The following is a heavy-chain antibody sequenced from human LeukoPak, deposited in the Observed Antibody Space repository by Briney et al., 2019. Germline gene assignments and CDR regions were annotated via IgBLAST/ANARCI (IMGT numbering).Heavy chain of an antibody. Sequence: PGGSLRLSCAASGFTFSSYSMNWVRQAPGKGLQWVSYISSSGNTIYYAGSVKGRFTISRDNAKNSLYLQMNSLRAEDTAVYYCARGGYTFGYDDYWGQGTLVTVS. CDR3: ARGGYTFGYDDY. D-gene: IGHD5-18*01. CDR2: ISSSGNTI. CDR1: GFTFSSYS. V-gene: IGHV3-48*04. J-gene: IGHJ4*02.